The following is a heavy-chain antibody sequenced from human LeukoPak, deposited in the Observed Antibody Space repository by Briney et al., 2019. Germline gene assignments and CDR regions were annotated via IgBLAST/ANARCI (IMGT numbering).Heavy chain of an antibody. CDR3: ARSSRELGGYAPWELMPPFDY. CDR2: IYSGGST. Sequence: GGSLRLSCAASGFTVSSNYMSWVRQIPGKGLEWVSVIYSGGSTYYADSVKGRFTISRDNSKNSLYLQMNSLRAEDTAVYYCARSSRELGGYAPWELMPPFDYWGQGTLVTVSS. CDR1: GFTVSSNY. D-gene: IGHD1-7*01. J-gene: IGHJ4*02. V-gene: IGHV3-53*01.